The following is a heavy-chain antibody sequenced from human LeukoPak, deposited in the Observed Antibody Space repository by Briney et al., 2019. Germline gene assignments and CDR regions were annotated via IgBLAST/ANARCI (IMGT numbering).Heavy chain of an antibody. Sequence: PGGSLRLSCAASGLTFSNYDMNWVRQAPGKGLEWVSSVSGSGDGTYYADSVKGRFIISRDNSKTTMYLQMNSLRADDTAVYYCAKSYNNPTVAIRVRGVIPYFDSWGQGSLVTVSS. CDR2: VSGSGDGT. V-gene: IGHV3-23*01. CDR3: AKSYNNPTVAIRVRGVIPYFDS. J-gene: IGHJ4*02. D-gene: IGHD3-10*01. CDR1: GLTFSNYD.